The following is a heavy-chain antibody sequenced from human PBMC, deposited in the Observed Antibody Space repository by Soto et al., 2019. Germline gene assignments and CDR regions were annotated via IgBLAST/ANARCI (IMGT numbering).Heavy chain of an antibody. CDR1: GFSIDDYG. D-gene: IGHD2-15*01. Sequence: EVQLVESGGGLIQPGSSLRLYCTASGFSIDDYGMHWVLQAPGKGLEWVLGINWHGGTIGYADSLKGRFTISKDNAENSLHLQMNSLRVDDKALYFYGRIRPFGARHMDVWGQGTTVTVSS. V-gene: IGHV3-9*01. J-gene: IGHJ6*02. CDR3: GRIRPFGARHMDV. CDR2: INWHGGTI.